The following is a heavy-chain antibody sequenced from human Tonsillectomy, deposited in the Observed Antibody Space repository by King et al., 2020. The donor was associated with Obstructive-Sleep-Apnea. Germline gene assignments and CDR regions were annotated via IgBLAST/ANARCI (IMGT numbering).Heavy chain of an antibody. J-gene: IGHJ5*02. CDR3: ARLSPAAMGGNWFDP. D-gene: IGHD2-2*01. CDR1: GGSISSGGYY. Sequence: PLQESGPGLVKPSQTLSLTCTVSGGSISSGGYYWSWIRPPPGKGLEWIGYIYYSGSTYYNPSLKSRVTISVDTSKNQFSLKLTSVTAADTAVYYCARLSPAAMGGNWFDPWGQGTLVTVSS. V-gene: IGHV4-31*03. CDR2: IYYSGST.